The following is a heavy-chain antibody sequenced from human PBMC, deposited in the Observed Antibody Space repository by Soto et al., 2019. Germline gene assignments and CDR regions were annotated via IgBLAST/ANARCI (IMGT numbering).Heavy chain of an antibody. Sequence: SVKVSCKASGGTSSSYAISWVRQAPGQGLDWIGGIIPIFGTANYAQKFQGRVTITADESTSTAYMELSSLRSEDTAVYYCARGYSSSRATIDYYYGMDGWGKGTTVTVSS. CDR3: ARGYSSSRATIDYYYGMDG. D-gene: IGHD6-13*01. V-gene: IGHV1-69*13. CDR2: IIPIFGTA. J-gene: IGHJ6*04. CDR1: GGTSSSYA.